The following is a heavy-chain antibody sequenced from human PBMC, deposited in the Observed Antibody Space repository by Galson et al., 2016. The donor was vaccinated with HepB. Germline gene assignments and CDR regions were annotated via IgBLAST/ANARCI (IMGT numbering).Heavy chain of an antibody. CDR2: ISSSGGST. D-gene: IGHD6-6*01. Sequence: SLRLSCAISGFPFSSYAMSWVRQAPGKGLEWVSAISSSGGSTFYSDSVKGRFTVSRDNSKNMLYLEMSSLRGDDTAVYYCAREGQYTSSSISVYFASWGQGALITVSS. J-gene: IGHJ4*02. CDR1: GFPFSSYA. V-gene: IGHV3-23*01. CDR3: AREGQYTSSSISVYFAS.